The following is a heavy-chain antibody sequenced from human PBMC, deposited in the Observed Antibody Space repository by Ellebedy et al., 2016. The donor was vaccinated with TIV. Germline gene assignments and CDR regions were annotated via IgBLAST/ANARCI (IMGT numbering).Heavy chain of an antibody. CDR3: ASAGAFGPNLRFYYYYYLEV. D-gene: IGHD3-10*01. J-gene: IGHJ6*03. CDR1: GGSFIGYY. CDR2: TSHRGSA. V-gene: IGHV4-34*01. Sequence: MPSETLSLTCAVSGGSFIGYYWTWIRQSPGKGLEWIGETSHRGSANYNPSLQSRVTISVDASKNQFSLQLASVTAADTAIYYCASAGAFGPNLRFYYYYYLEVWGKGTTVTVSS.